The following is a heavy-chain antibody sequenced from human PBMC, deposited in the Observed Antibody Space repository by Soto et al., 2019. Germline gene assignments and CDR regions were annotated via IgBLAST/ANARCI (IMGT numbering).Heavy chain of an antibody. CDR3: AKVGIGMFSHKHHFDH. D-gene: IGHD2-2*03. CDR1: GFTLGSFG. J-gene: IGHJ4*02. CDR2: ISGSGDSS. Sequence: PGGSLRLSCTASGFTLGSFGMAWARQAPGHGLEWVSAISGSGDSSYYADSVKDRFTISRDNPTNTLYLQMNNLRAEDTAVYYCAKVGIGMFSHKHHFDHWGQGTQVTVSS. V-gene: IGHV3-23*01.